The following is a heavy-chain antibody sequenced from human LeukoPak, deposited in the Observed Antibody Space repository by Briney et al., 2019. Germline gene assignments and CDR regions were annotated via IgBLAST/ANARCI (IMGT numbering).Heavy chain of an antibody. J-gene: IGHJ5*02. D-gene: IGHD3-22*01. V-gene: IGHV4-59*01. CDR2: IYYSGST. CDR3: ARYDSSGYFKNWFDP. CDR1: GGSISSYY. Sequence: PSETLSLTXTVSGGSISSYYWSWIRQPPGKGLEWIGYIYYSGSTNYNPSLKSRVTISVDTSKNQFSLKLSSVTAADTAVYYCARYDSSGYFKNWFDPWGQGTLVTVSS.